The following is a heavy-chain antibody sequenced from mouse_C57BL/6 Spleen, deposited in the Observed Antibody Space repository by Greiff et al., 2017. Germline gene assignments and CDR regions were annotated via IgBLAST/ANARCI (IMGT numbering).Heavy chain of an antibody. CDR3: TREGVFYGNYVAWFAY. V-gene: IGHV1-15*01. CDR1: GYTFTDYE. CDR2: IDPETGGT. J-gene: IGHJ3*01. D-gene: IGHD2-1*01. Sequence: QVQLQQSGAELVRPGASVTLSCKASGYTFTDYEMHWVKQTPVHGLEWIGAIDPETGGTAYNQKFKGKAILTADKSSSTAYMELRSLTSEDSAVYYCTREGVFYGNYVAWFAYWGQGTLVTVSA.